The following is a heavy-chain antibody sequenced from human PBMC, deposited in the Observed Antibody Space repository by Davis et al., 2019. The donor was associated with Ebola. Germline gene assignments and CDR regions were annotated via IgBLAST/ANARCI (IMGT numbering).Heavy chain of an antibody. V-gene: IGHV1-24*01. J-gene: IGHJ6*02. CDR2: IIPILGIS. Sequence: ASVTVSCKVSGYTLTELSMHWVRQAPGKGLEWMGRIIPILGISNYAQKFQGRVTMTRDTSTSTVYMELSSLRSEDPAVYYCARDGALVVYRMAGMDVWGQGTTVTVSS. CDR3: ARDGALVVYRMAGMDV. D-gene: IGHD2-8*02. CDR1: GYTLTELS.